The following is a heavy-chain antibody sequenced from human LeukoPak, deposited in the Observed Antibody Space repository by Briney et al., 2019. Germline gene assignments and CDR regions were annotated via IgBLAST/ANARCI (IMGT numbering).Heavy chain of an antibody. V-gene: IGHV3-7*01. CDR3: ARVWATVVTFSLGEFDY. D-gene: IGHD4-23*01. J-gene: IGHJ4*02. CDR2: IKQDGSEK. Sequence: GGSLRLYCAASGPTFSSYWMSWVRQAPGKGLEWVANIKQDGSEKYYVDSVKGRFTISRDNAKNSLYLQMNSLRAEDTAVYYCARVWATVVTFSLGEFDYWGQGTLVTVSS. CDR1: GPTFSSYW.